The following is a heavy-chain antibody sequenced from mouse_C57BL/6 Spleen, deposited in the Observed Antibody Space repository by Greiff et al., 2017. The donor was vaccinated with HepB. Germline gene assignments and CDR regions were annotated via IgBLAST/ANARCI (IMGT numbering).Heavy chain of an antibody. Sequence: VQGVESGAELVKPGASVKISCKASGYAFSSYWMNWVKQRPGKGLEWIGQIYPGDGDTNYNGKFKGKATLTADKSSSTAYMQLSSLTSEDSAVYFCARSGGVTTGYYYAMDYWGQGTSVTVSS. D-gene: IGHD2-2*01. CDR3: ARSGGVTTGYYYAMDY. CDR2: IYPGDGDT. V-gene: IGHV1-80*01. CDR1: GYAFSSYW. J-gene: IGHJ4*01.